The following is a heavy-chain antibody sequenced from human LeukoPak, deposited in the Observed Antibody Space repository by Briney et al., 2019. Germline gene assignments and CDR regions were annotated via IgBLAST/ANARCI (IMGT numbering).Heavy chain of an antibody. CDR2: ISGSGGST. V-gene: IGHV3-23*01. J-gene: IGHJ6*03. CDR1: GFTFSSYS. Sequence: GGSLRLSCAVSGFTFSSYSMNWVRQAPGKGLEWVSGISGSGGSTYYADSVKGRFTVSRDNFKNTLFLQVNSLRAEDTAVYYCAKVSDYSYYYYMDVWGKGTTVTVSS. CDR3: AKVSDYSYYYYMDV.